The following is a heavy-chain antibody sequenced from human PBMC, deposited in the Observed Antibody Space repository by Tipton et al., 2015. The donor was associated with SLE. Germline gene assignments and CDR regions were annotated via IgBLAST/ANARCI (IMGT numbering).Heavy chain of an antibody. Sequence: QLVQSGGGVVQSGTSLRLSCAASGFTFSTSAMHWVRQAPGNGLEWVAVIRYDGSNKFYADSVKGRFTISRDNSKNTVSLQMNSLRVEDTAVYFCARGRGGEFLDYWGQGTLVTVSS. CDR1: GFTFSTSA. J-gene: IGHJ4*02. V-gene: IGHV3-33*01. D-gene: IGHD3-16*01. CDR3: ARGRGGEFLDY. CDR2: IRYDGSNK.